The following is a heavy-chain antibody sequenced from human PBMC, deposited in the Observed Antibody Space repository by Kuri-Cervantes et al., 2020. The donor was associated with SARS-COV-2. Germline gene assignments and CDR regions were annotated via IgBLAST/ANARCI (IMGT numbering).Heavy chain of an antibody. CDR3: ARETCSSTSCYYFDY. CDR2: TRNKANSYTT. J-gene: IGHJ4*02. V-gene: IGHV3-72*01. CDR1: GFTFSDHY. D-gene: IGHD2-2*01. Sequence: GGSLRLSCAASGFTFSDHYMDWVRQAPGKGPEWVGRTRNKANSYTTEYAASVKGRFTISRDESKNSLYLQMNSLKTEDTAVYYCARETCSSTSCYYFDYWGQGTLVTVSS.